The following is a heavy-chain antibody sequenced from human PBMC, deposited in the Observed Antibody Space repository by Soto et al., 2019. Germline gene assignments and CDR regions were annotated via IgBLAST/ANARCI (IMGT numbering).Heavy chain of an antibody. CDR1: GGSISSYY. Sequence: SETLSLTCTVSGGSISSYYWSWIRQPPGKGLEWIGYIYYSGSTNYNPSLKSRVTISVDTSKNQFSLKLSSVTAADTAVYYCARGGLGLYYYDSSGYQYYYYGMDVWGQGTTVTVSS. D-gene: IGHD3-22*01. CDR3: ARGGLGLYYYDSSGYQYYYYGMDV. CDR2: IYYSGST. J-gene: IGHJ6*02. V-gene: IGHV4-59*01.